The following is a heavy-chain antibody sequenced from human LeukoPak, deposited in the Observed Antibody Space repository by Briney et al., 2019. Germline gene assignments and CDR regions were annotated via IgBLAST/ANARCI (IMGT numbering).Heavy chain of an antibody. V-gene: IGHV1-18*01. J-gene: IGHJ6*02. CDR2: ISAYNGNT. D-gene: IGHD4-11*01. CDR1: GYTFTSYG. Sequence: ASVKVSCKPSGYTFTSYGISWVRQAPGQGLEWMGWISAYNGNTNYAQKLQGRVTMTTDTSTSTAYMELRGLRSDDTAVYYCARVSARYSNYYYYGMDVWGQGTTVTVSS. CDR3: ARVSARYSNYYYYGMDV.